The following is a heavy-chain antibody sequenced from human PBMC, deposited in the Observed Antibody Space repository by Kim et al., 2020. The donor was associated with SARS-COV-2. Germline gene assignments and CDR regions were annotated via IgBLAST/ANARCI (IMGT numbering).Heavy chain of an antibody. CDR3: AKEEWRSGTSGPDV. J-gene: IGHJ4*02. Sequence: ADSVRGRFTVDRDNCKNTLYLEMNSVTSEDSAVYYCAKEEWRSGTSGPDVWGQGTVVIVSS. D-gene: IGHD6-25*01. V-gene: IGHV3-30*02.